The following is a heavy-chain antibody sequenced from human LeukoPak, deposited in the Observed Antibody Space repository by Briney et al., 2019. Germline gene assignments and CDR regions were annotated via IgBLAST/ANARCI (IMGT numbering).Heavy chain of an antibody. CDR3: ARASYDSSGYYPNTIDY. Sequence: ASVKVSCKASGYTFTSYYMHWVRQAPGQGLEWMGIINPSGGSTSYAQKFQGRVTMTRDTSTSTVYMELSSLRSEDTAVYYCARASYDSSGYYPNTIDYWGQGTLVTVSS. V-gene: IGHV1-46*01. CDR2: INPSGGST. CDR1: GYTFTSYY. D-gene: IGHD3-22*01. J-gene: IGHJ4*02.